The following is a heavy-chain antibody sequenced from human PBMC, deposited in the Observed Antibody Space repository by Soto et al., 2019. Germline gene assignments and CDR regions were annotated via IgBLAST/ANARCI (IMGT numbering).Heavy chain of an antibody. CDR3: ARDTSSGWSHDAFDV. CDR2: IIPIFGAP. Sequence: QVHLVQSGAEMKQPGSSVRGSCEASGGAFSTSGIGWVRQAPGQGLEWMGGIIPIFGAPNYAQRFQGRVTISADESTSTAYLEMRSLRSEDTDTYYCARDTSSGWSHDAFDVWGPGKLIIVSS. V-gene: IGHV1-69*01. D-gene: IGHD3-22*01. CDR1: GGAFSTSG. J-gene: IGHJ3*01.